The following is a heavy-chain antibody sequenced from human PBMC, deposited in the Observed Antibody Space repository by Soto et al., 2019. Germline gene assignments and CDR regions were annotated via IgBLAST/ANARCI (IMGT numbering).Heavy chain of an antibody. V-gene: IGHV3-7*01. Sequence: LRLSCAASGFTFSSYWMSWVRQAPGKGLEWVANIKQDGSEKYYVDSVKGRFTISRDNAKNSLYLQMNSLRAEDTAVYYRARFGYGDYVDYWGQGTLVTVSS. CDR3: ARFGYGDYVDY. CDR2: IKQDGSEK. CDR1: GFTFSSYW. D-gene: IGHD4-17*01. J-gene: IGHJ4*02.